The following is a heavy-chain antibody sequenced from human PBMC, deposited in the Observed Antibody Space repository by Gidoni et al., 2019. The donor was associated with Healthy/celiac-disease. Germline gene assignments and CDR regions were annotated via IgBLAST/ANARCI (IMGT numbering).Heavy chain of an antibody. CDR3: ARLVRGVIWFDP. V-gene: IGHV4-39*01. D-gene: IGHD3-10*01. CDR2: IYYSGST. Sequence: QLQLQESGPGLVKPSETLSLTCTVSGGSISSSSYYWGWIRQPPGKGLEWIGSIYYSGSTYYNPSLKSRVTISVDTSKNQFSLKLSSGTAADTAVYYCARLVRGVIWFDPWGQGTLVTVSS. J-gene: IGHJ5*02. CDR1: GGSISSSSYY.